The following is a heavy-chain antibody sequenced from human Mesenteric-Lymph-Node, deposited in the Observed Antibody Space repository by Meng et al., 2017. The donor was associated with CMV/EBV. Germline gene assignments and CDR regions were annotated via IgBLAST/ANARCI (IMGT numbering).Heavy chain of an antibody. CDR1: GDSVSSNSAA. CDR2: TYYRSKWYN. Sequence: SETLSLTCAISGDSVSSNSAAWNWIRQSPSRGLEWLGRTYYRSKWYNDYAVSVKSRITINPDTSKNQFSLRLNSVTPEDTAVYYCAHGSGSLGAFDIWGQGTMVTVSS. V-gene: IGHV6-1*01. CDR3: AHGSGSLGAFDI. J-gene: IGHJ3*02. D-gene: IGHD3-10*01.